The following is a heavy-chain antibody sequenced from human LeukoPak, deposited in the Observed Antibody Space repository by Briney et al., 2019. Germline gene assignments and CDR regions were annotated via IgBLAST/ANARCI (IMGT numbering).Heavy chain of an antibody. Sequence: ASVKVSCKASGYTFTSYGISWVRQAPGQGLEWMGWISAYNGNTNYAQKLQGSVTMTTDTSTSTAYMELRSLRSDDTAVYYCARVSDVVVPADYYYYMDVWGKGTTVTVSS. V-gene: IGHV1-18*01. D-gene: IGHD2-2*01. CDR2: ISAYNGNT. CDR3: ARVSDVVVPADYYYYMDV. CDR1: GYTFTSYG. J-gene: IGHJ6*03.